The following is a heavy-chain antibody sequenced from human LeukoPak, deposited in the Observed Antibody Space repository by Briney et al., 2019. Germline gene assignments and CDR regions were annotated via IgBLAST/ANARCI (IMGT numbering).Heavy chain of an antibody. V-gene: IGHV1-8*01. CDR1: GYTLSDYD. CDR3: ARVKRVPEVWFDP. D-gene: IGHD6-25*01. CDR2: INPNSLIP. Sequence: ASVKVSFKASGYTLSDYDINWVRQATGQGLEYMGWINPNSLIPGYAQKFQGRVTLTMDTSINTAYMELSGLTSDDTAVYYCARVKRVPEVWFDPWGQGTLVTVSS. J-gene: IGHJ5*02.